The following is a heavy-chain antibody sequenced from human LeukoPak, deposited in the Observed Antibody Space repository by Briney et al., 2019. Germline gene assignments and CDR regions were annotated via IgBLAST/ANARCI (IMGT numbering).Heavy chain of an antibody. V-gene: IGHV4-39*01. Sequence: PSETLSLTCTVSGGSISSSSYYWGWIRQPPGEGLEWIGSIYYSGSTYYNPSLKSRVTISVDTSKNQFSLKLSSVTAADTAVYYCARPIYYYDSSGSSYYYGMDVWGQGTTVTVSS. CDR1: GGSISSSSYY. CDR2: IYYSGST. J-gene: IGHJ6*02. D-gene: IGHD3-22*01. CDR3: ARPIYYYDSSGSSYYYGMDV.